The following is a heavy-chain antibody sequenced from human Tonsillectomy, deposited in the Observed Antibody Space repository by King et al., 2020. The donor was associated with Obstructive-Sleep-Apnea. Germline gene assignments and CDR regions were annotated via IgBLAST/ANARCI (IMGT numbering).Heavy chain of an antibody. J-gene: IGHJ3*02. D-gene: IGHD4-17*01. V-gene: IGHV3-23*04. CDR3: AKDSYGDLPDVFDI. CDR2: ISDSGG. Sequence: VQLVESGGGLVQPGGSLRLSCAASGFSFSNYAMSGVRPAPGKGLEWVSAISDSGGDYADSVKGRFTISRDNSKNTLYLQMNSLRAEDTAVYYCAKDSYGDLPDVFDIWGQGTLVTVSS. CDR1: GFSFSNYA.